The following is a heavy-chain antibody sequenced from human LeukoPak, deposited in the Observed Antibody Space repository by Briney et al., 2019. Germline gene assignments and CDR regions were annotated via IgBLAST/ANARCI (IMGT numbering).Heavy chain of an antibody. Sequence: SQSLSLTCVISGDSVSSNSVGWHWIRQSPSRGLEWLGRTYYRSKWYNDYAVSVKSRVTVNPDTSKNQFSLQLNSVTPEDTAVYYCAYYDSSWRPFDYWGQGTLVTVSS. V-gene: IGHV6-1*01. CDR1: GDSVSSNSVG. D-gene: IGHD3-22*01. CDR2: TYYRSKWYN. J-gene: IGHJ4*02. CDR3: AYYDSSWRPFDY.